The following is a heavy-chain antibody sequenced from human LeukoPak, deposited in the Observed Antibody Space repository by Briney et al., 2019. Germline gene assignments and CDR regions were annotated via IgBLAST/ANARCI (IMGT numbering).Heavy chain of an antibody. Sequence: PGGSLRLSCAASGFTFSSYAMSWVRQAPGKGLEWVSAISGSGGSTYYADSVKGRFTISRDNSKNTLYLQMNSLRAEDTAVYYCASTVVGATTPDAFDIWGQGTMVTVSS. D-gene: IGHD1-26*01. V-gene: IGHV3-23*01. CDR3: ASTVVGATTPDAFDI. CDR1: GFTFSSYA. J-gene: IGHJ3*02. CDR2: ISGSGGST.